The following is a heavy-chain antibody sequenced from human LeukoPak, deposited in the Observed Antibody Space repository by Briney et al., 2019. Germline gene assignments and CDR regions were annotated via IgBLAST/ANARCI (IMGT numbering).Heavy chain of an antibody. CDR2: INSDGSST. J-gene: IGHJ4*02. Sequence: GGSLRLSCAASGFTFTSYWMHWVRQAPGKGLVWVSRINSDGSSTNYADSVKGRFTISRDNAKNTLYLQVNSLRAEDRAVYFCARGTNYYDSTGMSDWGQGTLVTVSS. CDR3: ARGTNYYDSTGMSD. D-gene: IGHD3-22*01. CDR1: GFTFTSYW. V-gene: IGHV3-74*01.